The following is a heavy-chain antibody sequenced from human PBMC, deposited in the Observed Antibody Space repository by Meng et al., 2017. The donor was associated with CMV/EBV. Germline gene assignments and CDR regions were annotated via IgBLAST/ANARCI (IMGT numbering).Heavy chain of an antibody. CDR2: IYTSGST. D-gene: IGHD3-10*01. J-gene: IGHJ4*02. V-gene: IGHV4-61*02. CDR1: GASISSGSYY. CDR3: ASVQGLGVS. Sequence: QVQRQEAGSGLVKPQQTLSLTCTVSGASISSGSYYWSWIRQPAGKGLEWIGRIYTSGSTNYNPSLKSRVTISVDTSKNQFSLKLSSVTAADTAVYYCASVQGLGVSWGQGTLVTVSS.